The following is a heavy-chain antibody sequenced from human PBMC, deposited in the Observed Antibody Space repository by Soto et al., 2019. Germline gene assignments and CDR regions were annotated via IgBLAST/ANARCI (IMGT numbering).Heavy chain of an antibody. V-gene: IGHV4-59*08. J-gene: IGHJ4*02. Sequence: SETLSLTCTVSGGSISSYYWSWIRQPPGKGLEWIGYIYYSGSTNYNPSLQSRVTISVDTSKNQFSLKLSSVTAADTAVYYCARHIAYCSGGSCRTPYFDYWGQGTLVTVSS. CDR3: ARHIAYCSGGSCRTPYFDY. CDR2: IYYSGST. CDR1: GGSISSYY. D-gene: IGHD2-15*01.